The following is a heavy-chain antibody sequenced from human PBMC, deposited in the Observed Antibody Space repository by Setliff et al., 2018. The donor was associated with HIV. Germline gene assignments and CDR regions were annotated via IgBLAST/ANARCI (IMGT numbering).Heavy chain of an antibody. D-gene: IGHD3-3*02. CDR1: GYSFTTYW. J-gene: IGHJ4*02. CDR2: IYPGDSDT. CDR3: ARHLHFAGANSPIDY. Sequence: PGESLTISCKGSGYSFTTYWIGWVRQMPGKGLEWMGIIYPGDSDTRYSPSFQGHVTISADTSISTAYLQYNSLKASDTAMYYCARHLHFAGANSPIDYWGQGTLVTVSS. V-gene: IGHV5-51*01.